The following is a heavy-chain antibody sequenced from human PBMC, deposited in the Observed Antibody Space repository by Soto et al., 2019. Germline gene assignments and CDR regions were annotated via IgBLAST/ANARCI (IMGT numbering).Heavy chain of an antibody. CDR1: GFMFSSAW. CDR2: IKSTKDGGAR. CDR3: VEGWNDF. V-gene: IGHV3-15*01. Sequence: EVHVVESGGDLVEPGGSLRLSCVTSGFMFSSAWMSWVRQAPGKGLEWVARIKSTKDGGARVYAAPVNGRFSISRDDSKSTVYLQMNSLRVEDTALYYCVEGWNDFWGQGTLVTVSS. D-gene: IGHD1-1*01. J-gene: IGHJ4*02.